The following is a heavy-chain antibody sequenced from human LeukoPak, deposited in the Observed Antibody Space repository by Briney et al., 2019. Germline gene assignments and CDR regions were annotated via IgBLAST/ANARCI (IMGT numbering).Heavy chain of an antibody. CDR2: IYYSGST. D-gene: IGHD5/OR15-5a*01. Sequence: PSETLSLTCTVSGGSISSYYWSWIRQPPGKGLEWIGYIYYSGSTYYNPSLKSRVTISVDTSKNQFSLNLSSLTAADTAVYYCATSDTVSTYNWFDPWGQGTLVTVS. CDR1: GGSISSYY. V-gene: IGHV4-59*04. J-gene: IGHJ5*02. CDR3: ATSDTVSTYNWFDP.